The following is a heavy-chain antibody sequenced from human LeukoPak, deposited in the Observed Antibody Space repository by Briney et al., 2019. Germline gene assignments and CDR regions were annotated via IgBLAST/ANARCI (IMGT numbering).Heavy chain of an antibody. CDR2: IRYDGSNK. V-gene: IGHV3-30*02. CDR3: AKAPQQLGVY. CDR1: GFTFSSYG. D-gene: IGHD6-13*01. Sequence: GGSLRLSCAASGFTFSSYGMHWVRQAPGKGLEWVAFIRYDGSNKYYADSVKGRFTISRDNSKNTLYLQRNSLRVEDTAVYYWAKAPQQLGVYWGQETLVTVSS. J-gene: IGHJ4*02.